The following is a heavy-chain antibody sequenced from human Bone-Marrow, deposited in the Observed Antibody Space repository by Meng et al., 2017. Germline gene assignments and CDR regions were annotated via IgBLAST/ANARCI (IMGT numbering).Heavy chain of an antibody. V-gene: IGHV3-74*01. CDR3: ARAIYSGGWYGFDY. D-gene: IGHD6-19*01. CDR1: GFTFSNYW. J-gene: IGHJ4*02. CDR2: INSDGSIT. Sequence: VELVESGGALVQPGGSLRLSCAASGFTFSNYWMHWVRQAPGKGLVWVSRINSDGSITYYAGSVKGRFTISRDNAKNTLYLQMNSLTADDTAVYYCARAIYSGGWYGFDYWGQGTLVTVSS.